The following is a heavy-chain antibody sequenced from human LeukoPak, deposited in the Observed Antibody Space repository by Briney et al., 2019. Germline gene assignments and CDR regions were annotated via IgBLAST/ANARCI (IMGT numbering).Heavy chain of an antibody. Sequence: GSSVKVSCKASGGTFSSYAISWVRQAPGQGLEWMGGIIPIFGTANYTQKFQGRVTITADESTSTAYMELSSLRSEDTAVYYCARRAAAGTDYYYYYYMDVWGKGTTVTISS. CDR1: GGTFSSYA. CDR2: IIPIFGTA. CDR3: ARRAAAGTDYYYYYYMDV. D-gene: IGHD6-13*01. V-gene: IGHV1-69*01. J-gene: IGHJ6*03.